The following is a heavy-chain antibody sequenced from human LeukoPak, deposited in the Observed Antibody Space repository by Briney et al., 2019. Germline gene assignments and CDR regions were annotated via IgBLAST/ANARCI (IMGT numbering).Heavy chain of an antibody. D-gene: IGHD3-10*01. J-gene: IGHJ4*02. CDR3: ARRHHFGFLDS. CDR2: IKQDGSEK. V-gene: IGHV3-7*04. Sequence: QTEGSLRLSCAASGVMFPSYWMTWVRQAPGKGLEWVANIKQDGSEKYYVDSVKGRFTISRDNAKNSVYLQMNSLRAEDTAVYYCARRHHFGFLDSWGQGTLVTVSS. CDR1: GVMFPSYW.